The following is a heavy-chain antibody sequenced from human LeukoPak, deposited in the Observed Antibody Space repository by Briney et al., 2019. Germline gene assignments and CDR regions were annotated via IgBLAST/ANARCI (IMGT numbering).Heavy chain of an antibody. CDR2: IIPIFGTA. V-gene: IGHV1-69*05. CDR1: GGTFSSYA. CDR3: ARVGSGGWFDP. J-gene: IGHJ5*02. D-gene: IGHD1-26*01. Sequence: ASVKVSCXASGGTFSSYAISWVRQAPGQGLEWMGGIIPIFGTANYAQKFQDRVTITTDESTSTAYMELSSLRSEDTAVYYCARVGSGGWFDPWGQGTLVTVSS.